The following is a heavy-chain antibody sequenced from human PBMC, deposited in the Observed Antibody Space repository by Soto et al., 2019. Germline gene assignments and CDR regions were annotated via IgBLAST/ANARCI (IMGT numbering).Heavy chain of an antibody. CDR3: ASGDAWEAVLAH. D-gene: IGHD4-17*01. CDR1: GASINSGGYY. Sequence: QVQLQESGPGLVKPSETLSLTCTVSGASINSGGYYWSWIRQLPGKGLEWIGYIYFSGSTYYSPSLESRVTISLDTSQNQFSLKLSCVTAADTAMYFCASGDAWEAVLAHWGQGILVTVSS. CDR2: IYFSGST. J-gene: IGHJ4*02. V-gene: IGHV4-31*03.